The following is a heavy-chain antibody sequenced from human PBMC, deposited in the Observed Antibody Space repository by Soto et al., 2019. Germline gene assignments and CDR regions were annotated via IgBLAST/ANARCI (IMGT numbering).Heavy chain of an antibody. CDR1: GGSISSYY. V-gene: IGHV4-59*08. D-gene: IGHD2-15*01. CDR3: ARQGFGLLHGLVDV. J-gene: IGHJ6*02. Sequence: QVQLQESGPGLVKPSETLSLSCTVSGGSISSYYWSWFRQSPGKRMEWIGYVHHSWGSSYNPSLQSRVAISLDTSKSQFSRKVTSVTATDTAVYYCARQGFGLLHGLVDVWGQGTTVTVSS. CDR2: VHHSWGS.